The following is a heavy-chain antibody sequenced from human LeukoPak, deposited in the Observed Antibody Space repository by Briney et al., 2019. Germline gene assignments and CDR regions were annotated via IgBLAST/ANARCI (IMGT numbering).Heavy chain of an antibody. CDR3: ARGACTTTSCYAFDV. Sequence: PSETLSLTCAVYGGSFSDFYWSWIRQPPGKGLEWIGEIHQTGITNNNPSLKSRVTISVDTSKNQFSLKLSSVTAADTAVYYCARGACTTTSCYAFDVWGQGTMVTVSS. CDR1: GGSFSDFY. D-gene: IGHD2-2*01. J-gene: IGHJ3*01. V-gene: IGHV4-34*01. CDR2: IHQTGIT.